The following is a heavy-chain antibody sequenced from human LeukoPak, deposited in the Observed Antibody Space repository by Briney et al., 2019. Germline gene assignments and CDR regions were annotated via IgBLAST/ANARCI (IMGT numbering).Heavy chain of an antibody. CDR3: ASGGLGARKYYSDPFHY. V-gene: IGHV3-53*01. Sequence: GGSLRLSCAVSGFTVSSNYVSWVRQAPGKGLEWVSILYSAGSTYYADSVRGRFTISRDSSKNTVCLQMNSLRAGDTAIYYCASGGLGARKYYSDPFHYWGQGTLVTVSS. J-gene: IGHJ4*02. CDR2: LYSAGST. D-gene: IGHD3-10*01. CDR1: GFTVSSNY.